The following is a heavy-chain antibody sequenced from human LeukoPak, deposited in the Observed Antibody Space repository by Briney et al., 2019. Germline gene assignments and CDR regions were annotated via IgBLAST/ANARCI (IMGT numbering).Heavy chain of an antibody. Sequence: PGGSLRLSCAASGFTVSSNYMSWVRQAPGKGLEWVSVIYSGGSTYYADSVKGRFTISRDNSKNTLYLQMNSLRAEDTAVYYCARVREGGGYSYIFDYWGQETLVTVSS. D-gene: IGHD5-18*01. J-gene: IGHJ4*02. V-gene: IGHV3-66*01. CDR1: GFTVSSNY. CDR2: IYSGGST. CDR3: ARVREGGGYSYIFDY.